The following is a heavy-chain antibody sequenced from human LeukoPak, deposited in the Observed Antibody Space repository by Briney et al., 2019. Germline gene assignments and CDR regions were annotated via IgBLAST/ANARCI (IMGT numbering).Heavy chain of an antibody. CDR1: GASVSSTNNF. CDR3: ARAGDGYNYYYSDY. J-gene: IGHJ4*02. D-gene: IGHD5-24*01. Sequence: SETLSLTCTVSGASVSSTNNFWGWIRQTPGKGLEWIATIYYSVSTYYNPSPKSRLTISVDSSKNQFSLKLSSVTAADTAVYYCARAGDGYNYYYSDYWGQGTLVTVSS. V-gene: IGHV4-39*07. CDR2: IYYSVST.